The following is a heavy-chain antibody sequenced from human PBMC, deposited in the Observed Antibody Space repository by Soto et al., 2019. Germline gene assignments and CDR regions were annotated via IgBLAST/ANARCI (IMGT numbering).Heavy chain of an antibody. Sequence: QVQLVQSGAEVKKPGSSVKVSCKASGGTFSSYTISWVRQAPGQGLEWMGRIIPILGIANYAQKFQGRVTITADKSTSTAYMELSSLRSEDTAVYYCARASIAVAGTELVDINAFDIWGQGTMVTVSS. J-gene: IGHJ3*02. CDR2: IIPILGIA. CDR3: ARASIAVAGTELVDINAFDI. CDR1: GGTFSSYT. D-gene: IGHD6-19*01. V-gene: IGHV1-69*02.